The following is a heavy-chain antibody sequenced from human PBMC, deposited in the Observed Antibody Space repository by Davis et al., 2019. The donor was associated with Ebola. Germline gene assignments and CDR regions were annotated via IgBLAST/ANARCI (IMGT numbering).Heavy chain of an antibody. J-gene: IGHJ2*01. CDR3: ARASSSSWYLGYFDL. CDR1: GFTFSSYW. D-gene: IGHD6-13*01. V-gene: IGHV3-74*01. Sequence: GESLKISCAASGFTFSSYWMHWVRQAPGKGLVWVSRINSDGSSTSYADSVKGRFTISRDNAKNTLYLQMNSLRAEDTAVYYCARASSSSWYLGYFDLWGRGTLVTVSS. CDR2: INSDGSST.